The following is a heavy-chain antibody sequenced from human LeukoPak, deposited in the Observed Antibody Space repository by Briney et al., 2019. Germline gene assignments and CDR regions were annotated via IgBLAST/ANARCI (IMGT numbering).Heavy chain of an antibody. Sequence: RESGPALVKPTQTRTLTCTFSGFSLSTSGMCVSWIRQPPGKALEWLARIDWDDDKYYSTSLKTRLTISKDTSKNQVVLTMTNMDPVDTATYYCARFYYYDSSGPRDAFDIWGQGTMVTVSS. J-gene: IGHJ3*02. V-gene: IGHV2-70*11. CDR3: ARFYYYDSSGPRDAFDI. D-gene: IGHD3-22*01. CDR2: IDWDDDK. CDR1: GFSLSTSGMC.